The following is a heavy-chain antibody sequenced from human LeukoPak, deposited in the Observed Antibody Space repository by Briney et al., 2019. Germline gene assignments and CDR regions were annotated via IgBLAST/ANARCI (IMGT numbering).Heavy chain of an antibody. CDR2: IIPILGIA. CDR3: ASSIVGFGNPKEVAY. Sequence: GASVKVSCKASGGTFSSYAISWVRQAPGQGLEWMGRIIPILGIANYAQKFQGRVTITADKSTSTAYMELSSLRSEDTAVYYCASSIVGFGNPKEVAYWGQGTLVTVSS. V-gene: IGHV1-69*04. J-gene: IGHJ4*02. D-gene: IGHD3-10*01. CDR1: GGTFSSYA.